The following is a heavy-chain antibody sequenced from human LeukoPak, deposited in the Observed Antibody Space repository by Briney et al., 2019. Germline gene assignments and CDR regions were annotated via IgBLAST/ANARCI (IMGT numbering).Heavy chain of an antibody. CDR2: ISSSGSTI. D-gene: IGHD2-15*01. J-gene: IGHJ6*03. V-gene: IGHV3-48*03. CDR3: AGAADCSGGSCYYYYMDV. Sequence: GGSLRLSXAASGFTFSIYEMNWVRQAPGKGLEWVSYISSSGSTIYYADSVKGRFTISRDNAKNSLYLQMNSLRAEDTAVYYCAGAADCSGGSCYYYYMDVWGKGTTVTVSS. CDR1: GFTFSIYE.